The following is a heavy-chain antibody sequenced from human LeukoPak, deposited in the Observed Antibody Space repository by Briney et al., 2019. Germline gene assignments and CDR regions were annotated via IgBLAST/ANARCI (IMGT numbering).Heavy chain of an antibody. Sequence: PSGTLSLTCAVSAGSISSFYWSWIRQPARKGREGMGGIYTSGRADYNPSLKRRVTMLVDTSKHQFSLKLCSVTPADTAVYYCARSPYDYVWGSYRYFDYWGQGTLVTVSS. V-gene: IGHV4-59*10. J-gene: IGHJ4*02. CDR2: IYTSGRA. CDR3: ARSPYDYVWGSYRYFDY. D-gene: IGHD3-16*02. CDR1: AGSISSFY.